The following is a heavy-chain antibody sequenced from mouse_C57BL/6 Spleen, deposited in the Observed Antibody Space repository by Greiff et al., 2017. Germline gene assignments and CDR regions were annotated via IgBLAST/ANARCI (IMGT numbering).Heavy chain of an antibody. J-gene: IGHJ4*01. D-gene: IGHD1-1*01. CDR3: ARGGSSYPYYAMDY. CDR2: INPSSGYT. V-gene: IGHV1-4*01. Sequence: QVQLQQSGAELARPGASVKMSCKASGYTFTSYTMHWVKQRPGQGLEWIGYINPSSGYTKYNQKFKDKATLTADKSSSTAYMQLSSLTSEDSAVYYCARGGSSYPYYAMDYWGQGTSVTVSS. CDR1: GYTFTSYT.